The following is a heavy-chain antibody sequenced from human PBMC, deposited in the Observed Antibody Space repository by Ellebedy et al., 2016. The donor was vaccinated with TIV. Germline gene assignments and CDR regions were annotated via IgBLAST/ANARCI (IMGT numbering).Heavy chain of an antibody. CDR1: GFSLSNSF. V-gene: IGHV3-23*01. J-gene: IGHJ4*02. D-gene: IGHD6-19*01. CDR3: AKTRYGSGWYYFAY. Sequence: GESLKISXAASGFSLSNSFMSWLRQAPGKGLEWVSTLTADGRSTYFADSVKGRFTISRDNSKNTVYLQMNSLRVEDTAVYYCAKTRYGSGWYYFAYWGQGALVTVSS. CDR2: LTADGRST.